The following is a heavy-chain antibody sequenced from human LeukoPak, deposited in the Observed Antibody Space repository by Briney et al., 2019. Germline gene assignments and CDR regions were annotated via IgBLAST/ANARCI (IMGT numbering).Heavy chain of an antibody. CDR1: GDSISSSSHY. D-gene: IGHD1-26*01. Sequence: SETLSLTCTVSGDSISSSSHYWGWIRQPPGKGLEWIGTIYYSGSTYYNPSLKSRVTISVDTSKNQFSPKLSSVTGADTAVYYCARHGTSGVYYFDYWGQGTLVTVSS. CDR3: ARHGTSGVYYFDY. CDR2: IYYSGST. V-gene: IGHV4-39*01. J-gene: IGHJ4*02.